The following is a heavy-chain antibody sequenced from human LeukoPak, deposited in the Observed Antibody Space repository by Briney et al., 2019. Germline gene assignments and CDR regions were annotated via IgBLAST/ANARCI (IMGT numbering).Heavy chain of an antibody. CDR2: IYHSGST. D-gene: IGHD6-19*01. CDR1: GYSISSGYY. J-gene: IGHJ5*02. Sequence: SETLSLTCTVSGYSISSGYYWGWIRQPPGKGLEWIGSIYHSGSTYYNPSLKSRVTISVDTSKNQFSLKLSSVTAADTAVYYCARDIQIAVAGLLNWFDPWGQGTLVTVSS. V-gene: IGHV4-38-2*02. CDR3: ARDIQIAVAGLLNWFDP.